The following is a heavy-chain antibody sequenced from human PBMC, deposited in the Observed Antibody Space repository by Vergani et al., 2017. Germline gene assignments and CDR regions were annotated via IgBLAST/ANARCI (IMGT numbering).Heavy chain of an antibody. CDR1: GFTFSACP. Sequence: EVQLLQSGGGVIQPGGSVRLSCAASGFTFSACPMTWVRQAPGKGLEWVSAISARYPSTYDADSVKGRFTISRDNSKNMLYLQMNSLRAEDTAVYYCSRRSXDTTPDLQGGYDCWGQGTLVSVSS. V-gene: IGHV3-23*01. CDR2: ISARYPST. J-gene: IGHJ4*02. CDR3: SRRSXDTTPDLQGGYDC. D-gene: IGHD2-15*01.